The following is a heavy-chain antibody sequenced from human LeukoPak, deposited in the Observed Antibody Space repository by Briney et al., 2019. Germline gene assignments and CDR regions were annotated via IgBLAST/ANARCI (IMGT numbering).Heavy chain of an antibody. V-gene: IGHV4-31*03. CDR1: GASISTGYYY. J-gene: IGHJ4*02. CDR2: LHPTGST. CDR3: VRGQGTVTTH. D-gene: IGHD4-17*01. Sequence: PSETLSLTCTVSGASISTGYYYWTWIRQHPGKGLEWIGCLHPTGSTYYNPSLKSRLSISVGTSKNQFSLRLSSVTVADTAVYYCVRGQGTVTTHWGQGTLVTVSS.